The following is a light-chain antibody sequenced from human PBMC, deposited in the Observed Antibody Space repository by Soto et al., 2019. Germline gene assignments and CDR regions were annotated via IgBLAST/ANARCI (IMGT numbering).Light chain of an antibody. CDR2: GAS. Sequence: EIVMTQSPATLSVSSGERATLSCRASQGVSSNLAWYQQKPGQAPRLLIYGASTRATGIPARFSGSGSGTEFTLTISSLQSEDFAVYCCQQYNNWPPYTFGQGTKLEIK. J-gene: IGKJ2*01. CDR1: QGVSSN. CDR3: QQYNNWPPYT. V-gene: IGKV3-15*01.